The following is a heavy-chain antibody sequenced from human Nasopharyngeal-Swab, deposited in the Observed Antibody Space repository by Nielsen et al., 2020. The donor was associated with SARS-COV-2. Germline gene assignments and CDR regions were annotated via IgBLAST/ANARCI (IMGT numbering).Heavy chain of an antibody. CDR2: INAGNGNT. CDR3: ARDRSIAVAGGNFDY. CDR1: GYTFTSYA. D-gene: IGHD6-19*01. J-gene: IGHJ4*02. V-gene: IGHV1-3*01. Sequence: ASVKVSCKASGYTFTSYAMHWVRQAPGQRLEWMGWINAGNGNTKYSQKFQGRVTITRDTSASTAYMELSSLRSEDTAVYYCARDRSIAVAGGNFDYWGQGILVTVSS.